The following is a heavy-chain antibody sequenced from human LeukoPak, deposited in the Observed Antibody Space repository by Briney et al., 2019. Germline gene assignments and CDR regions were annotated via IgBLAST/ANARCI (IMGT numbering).Heavy chain of an antibody. CDR2: IYPGDSDT. V-gene: IGHV5-51*01. CDR1: GYSFTSYW. J-gene: IGHJ6*03. D-gene: IGHD3-16*01. CDR3: ARHKLDTLLGALSKGGFMDV. Sequence: GAYLQISCKGSGYSFTSYWIGWVRQLPGKGLEWMGIIYPGDSDTRYSPSFQGQVTISADKSISTAYLQWSSLKASDTAMYYCARHKLDTLLGALSKGGFMDVWGKGTTVTVSS.